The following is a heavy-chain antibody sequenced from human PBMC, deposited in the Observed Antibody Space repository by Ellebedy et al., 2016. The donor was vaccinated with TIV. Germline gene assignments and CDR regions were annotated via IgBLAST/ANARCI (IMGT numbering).Heavy chain of an antibody. D-gene: IGHD6-19*01. CDR2: FDPEDGET. CDR3: ATIAVAIDYFDY. V-gene: IGHV1-24*01. J-gene: IGHJ4*02. Sequence: AASVKVSCKVTGYTLTELSMHWVRQAPGKGLEWMGGFDPEDGETIYAQKFQGRVTMTEDTSTDTAYMELSSLRSEDTAVYYCATIAVAIDYFDYWGQGTLVTVSS. CDR1: GYTLTELS.